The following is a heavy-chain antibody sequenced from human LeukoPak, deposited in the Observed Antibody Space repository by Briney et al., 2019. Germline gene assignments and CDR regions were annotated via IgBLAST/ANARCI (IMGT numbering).Heavy chain of an antibody. CDR3: AREYCGTTSCLYFDY. CDR2: IYYSGST. D-gene: IGHD2-2*01. CDR1: GGSMSRYF. J-gene: IGHJ4*02. V-gene: IGHV4-59*01. Sequence: PSETLSLTCTVSGGSMSRYFWSWIRQPPGKGLEWIGYIYYSGSTNYNPFLKSRVTISVDTSKNQFSLKLSSVTAADTAVYYCAREYCGTTSCLYFDYWGQGILVTVSS.